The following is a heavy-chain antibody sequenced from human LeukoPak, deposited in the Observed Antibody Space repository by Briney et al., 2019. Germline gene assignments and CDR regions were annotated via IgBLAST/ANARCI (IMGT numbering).Heavy chain of an antibody. CDR2: IYYSGST. Sequence: KPSETLSLTCTVSGGSISSGGYYWSWIRQHPGKGLEWIGYIYYSGSTYYNPSLKSRVTISVDTSKNQFSLKLSSVTAADTAVYYCARDTTGFFSDYWGQGTLVTVSS. CDR3: ARDTTGFFSDY. CDR1: GGSISSGGYY. D-gene: IGHD1-1*01. V-gene: IGHV4-31*03. J-gene: IGHJ4*02.